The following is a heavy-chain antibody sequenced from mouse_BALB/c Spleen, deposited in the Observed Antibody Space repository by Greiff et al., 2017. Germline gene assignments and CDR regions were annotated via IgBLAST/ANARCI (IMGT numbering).Heavy chain of an antibody. V-gene: IGHV5-9-4*01. D-gene: IGHD2-4*01. CDR1: GFTFSSYA. J-gene: IGHJ3*01. CDR2: ISSGGSYT. CDR3: ARGGYDYAWFAY. Sequence: EVQVVESGGGLVKPGGSLKLSCAASGFTFSSYAMSWVRQSPEKRLEWVAEISSGGSYTYYPDTVTGRFTISRDNAKNTLYLEMSSLRSEDTAMYDCARGGYDYAWFAYWGQGTLVTVSA.